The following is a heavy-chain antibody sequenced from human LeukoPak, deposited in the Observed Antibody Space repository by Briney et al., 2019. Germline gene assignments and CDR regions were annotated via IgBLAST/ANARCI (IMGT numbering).Heavy chain of an antibody. CDR3: ASGGYGY. Sequence: SETLSLTCTVSGVSISSYYWSWIRQPAGKRLEFIGRIYVSWSTNYNPSLKSRVTMSVDTSKSQFSLKLNSVTAADTGVYYCASGGYGYWGQGTLVTVSS. J-gene: IGHJ4*02. V-gene: IGHV4-4*07. D-gene: IGHD5-12*01. CDR2: IYVSWST. CDR1: GVSISSYY.